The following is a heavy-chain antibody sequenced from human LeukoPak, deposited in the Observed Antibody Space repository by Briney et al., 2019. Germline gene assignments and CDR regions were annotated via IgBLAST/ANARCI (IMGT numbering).Heavy chain of an antibody. CDR2: INWNGGST. J-gene: IGHJ5*02. Sequence: GGSLRLSCAASGFTFDDYGMSWVRQAPGKGLEWVSGINWNGGSTGCADSVKGRFTISRDNAKNSLYLQMNSLTADDTAVYYCVRSYHPGGWFDPWGQGTLVTVSS. D-gene: IGHD2-2*01. CDR1: GFTFDDYG. CDR3: VRSYHPGGWFDP. V-gene: IGHV3-20*04.